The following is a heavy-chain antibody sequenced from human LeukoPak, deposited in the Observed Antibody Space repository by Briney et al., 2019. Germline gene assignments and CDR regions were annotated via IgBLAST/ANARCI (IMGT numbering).Heavy chain of an antibody. CDR2: IIPIFGTA. CDR1: GGTFSSYA. J-gene: IGHJ3*02. CDR3: ARAIITMVRGVTVAAAFDI. V-gene: IGHV1-69*05. D-gene: IGHD3-10*01. Sequence: SVKVSCKASGGTFSSYAISCVRQAPGQGLEWMGGIIPIFGTANYAQKFQGRVTITTDESTSTAYMELSSLRSEDTAVYYCARAIITMVRGVTVAAAFDIWGQGTMVTVSS.